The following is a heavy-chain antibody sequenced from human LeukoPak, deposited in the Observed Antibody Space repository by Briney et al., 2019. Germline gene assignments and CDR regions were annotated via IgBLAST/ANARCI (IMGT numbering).Heavy chain of an antibody. J-gene: IGHJ4*02. CDR3: ARLSVVLPRY. V-gene: IGHV4-39*01. CDR1: GGSISSSSYY. D-gene: IGHD3-10*01. CDR2: IYYSGST. Sequence: SETLSLTCTVSGGSISSSSYYWGWIRQPPGKGLEWIGSIYYSGSTYYNPSLKSRVTISVDTSKNQFSLKLSSVTAADTAVYYWARLSVVLPRYWGQGTLVTVSS.